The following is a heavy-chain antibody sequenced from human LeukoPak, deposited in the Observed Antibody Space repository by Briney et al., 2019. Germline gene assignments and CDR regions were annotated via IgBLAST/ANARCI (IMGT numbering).Heavy chain of an antibody. Sequence: ASVKVSCKASGYTFIDYYIHWVRQAPGQGLEWMGWINPNSGGTNYAQRFQGRVTMTRDTSISTAYMELSRLRSDDTAVYYCARESVGSEDPYYFDYWGQGTLVTVSS. CDR3: ARESVGSEDPYYFDY. J-gene: IGHJ4*02. D-gene: IGHD1-26*01. CDR2: INPNSGGT. CDR1: GYTFIDYY. V-gene: IGHV1-2*02.